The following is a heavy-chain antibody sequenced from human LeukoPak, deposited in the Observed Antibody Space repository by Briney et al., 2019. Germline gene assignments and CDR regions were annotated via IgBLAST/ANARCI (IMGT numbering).Heavy chain of an antibody. J-gene: IGHJ4*02. Sequence: GGSLRLSCAASGFTFSSHGMHWVRQAPGKGLEWVAFIQSDVNNKYYTDSVKGRFTISRDNSKNMVYLQMNSLRTEDTAVYYCARDPATVTYFDYWGQGTLVTVSS. CDR2: IQSDVNNK. CDR1: GFTFSSHG. D-gene: IGHD4-17*01. CDR3: ARDPATVTYFDY. V-gene: IGHV3-30*02.